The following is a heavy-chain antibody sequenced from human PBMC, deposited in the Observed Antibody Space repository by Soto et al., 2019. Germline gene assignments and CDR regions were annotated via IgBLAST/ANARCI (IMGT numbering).Heavy chain of an antibody. CDR2: INPSGGST. D-gene: IGHD6-13*01. V-gene: IGHV1-46*01. CDR1: GYTFTSYY. Sequence: GASVKVSCKASGYTFTSYYMHWVRQAPGQGLEWMGIINPSGGSTSYAQKFQGRVTMTRDTSTSTVYMELSSLRSEDTAVYYCARDSGSSWYLEGRYMDVWGQGTTVTVSS. CDR3: ARDSGSSWYLEGRYMDV. J-gene: IGHJ6*02.